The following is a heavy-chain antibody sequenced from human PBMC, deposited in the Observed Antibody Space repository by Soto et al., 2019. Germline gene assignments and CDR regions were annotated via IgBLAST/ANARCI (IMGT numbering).Heavy chain of an antibody. CDR1: GYSFTSYW. J-gene: IGHJ6*02. CDR2: IYPGDSDI. V-gene: IGHV5-51*01. CDR3: ARHVFLGYCSGGSCYGERSYGMDV. Sequence: GESLKISCKGSGYSFTSYWIAWVRQVPGKGLELVGVIYPGDSDIRYSPSFQGQVTISADKSISTAYLQWSSLKASDTAMYYCARHVFLGYCSGGSCYGERSYGMDVWGQGTTVTVSS. D-gene: IGHD2-15*01.